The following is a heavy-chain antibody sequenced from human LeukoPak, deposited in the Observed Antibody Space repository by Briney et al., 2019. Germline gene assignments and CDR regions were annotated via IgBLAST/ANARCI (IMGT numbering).Heavy chain of an antibody. CDR2: ISGSGDST. Sequence: GRSLRLSCAASGFTFSTYAMTWVRQAPGKGLEWVSTISGSGDSTYYADSVKGRFTISRDNSKNTLNLQMNSLRAEDTAVYYCAKGLSYYYYDMDVWGQGTTVTVSS. CDR3: AKGLSYYYYDMDV. V-gene: IGHV3-23*01. D-gene: IGHD2/OR15-2a*01. J-gene: IGHJ6*02. CDR1: GFTFSTYA.